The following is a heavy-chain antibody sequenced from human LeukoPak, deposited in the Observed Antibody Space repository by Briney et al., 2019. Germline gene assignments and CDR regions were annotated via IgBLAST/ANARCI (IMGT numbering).Heavy chain of an antibody. CDR1: GFTFSSYS. D-gene: IGHD6-6*01. CDR2: ISSYTSTI. Sequence: GGSLRLSCAASGFTFSSYSMNWVRQAPGKVLEWVSYISSYTSTIYYASSVKGRFTISRDNAKNSLYMQMNSLRAEDTAVYYCARDYSSSSLIAPAYWGQGTLVTVSP. CDR3: ARDYSSSSLIAPAY. V-gene: IGHV3-48*04. J-gene: IGHJ4*02.